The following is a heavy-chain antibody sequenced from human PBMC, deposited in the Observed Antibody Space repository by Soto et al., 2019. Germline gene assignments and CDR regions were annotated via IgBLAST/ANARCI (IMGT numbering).Heavy chain of an antibody. J-gene: IGHJ4*02. Sequence: KTSETLSLTCTVSGGSISSGRYYWNWIRQHPGKGLEWIGYIYHSGNTYYNPSLKSRSSISLDTSKNQFSLKLDSVTVADTAVYYCSRIDHRFWEWLFPDSWGQGTLVTVSS. CDR3: SRIDHRFWEWLFPDS. V-gene: IGHV4-31*03. CDR2: IYHSGNT. CDR1: GGSISSGRYY. D-gene: IGHD3-3*01.